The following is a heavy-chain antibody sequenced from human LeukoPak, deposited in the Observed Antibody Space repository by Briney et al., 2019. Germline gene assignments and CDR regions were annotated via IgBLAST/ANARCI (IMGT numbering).Heavy chain of an antibody. Sequence: SETLSLTCTVSGGSISSYYWSWIRQPAGKGLEWIGRIYTSGSTNYNPSLKSRVTMSVDTSKNQFSLKMSSVTAADTAVYYCARDRDSITMIVVVNAFDIWGQGTMVTVSS. CDR1: GGSISSYY. V-gene: IGHV4-4*07. J-gene: IGHJ3*02. CDR3: ARDRDSITMIVVVNAFDI. D-gene: IGHD3-22*01. CDR2: IYTSGST.